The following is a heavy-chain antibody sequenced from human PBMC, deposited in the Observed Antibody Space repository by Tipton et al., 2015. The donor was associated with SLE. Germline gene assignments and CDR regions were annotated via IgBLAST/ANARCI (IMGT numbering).Heavy chain of an antibody. CDR1: GFTFSTYA. V-gene: IGHV3-23*01. CDR3: AKSPHRVISTESYLDY. D-gene: IGHD3-9*01. J-gene: IGHJ4*02. Sequence: SLRLSCAASGFTFSTYAMTWVRQAPGKGLEWVSGISGFGDNTYYADSVKGRFIISRDNSKNTVNLLMNSLRAEDTAIYYCAKSPHRVISTESYLDYWGRGTLVTVSS. CDR2: ISGFGDNT.